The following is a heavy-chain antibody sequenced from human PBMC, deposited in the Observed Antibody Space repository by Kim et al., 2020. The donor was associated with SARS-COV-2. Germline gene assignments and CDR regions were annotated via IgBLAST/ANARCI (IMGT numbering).Heavy chain of an antibody. CDR1: GFTFGSYG. V-gene: IGHV3-33*01. J-gene: IGHJ4*02. CDR3: ARDLDVEVTGVDH. CDR2: IWYDGSNK. Sequence: GGSLRLSCAASGFTFGSYGMHWVRQAPGKGLEWVAVIWYDGSNKNYADSVKGRFIISRDNSKNTLYLQMNSLRAADTAVYYCARDLDVEVTGVDHWGQGTLVTVSS. D-gene: IGHD2-21*02.